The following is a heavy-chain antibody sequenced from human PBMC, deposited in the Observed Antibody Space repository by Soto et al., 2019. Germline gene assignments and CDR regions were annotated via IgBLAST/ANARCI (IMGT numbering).Heavy chain of an antibody. Sequence: GGSLRLSCAASGFGLSSYAMTWVRQAPGKGLEWVSGITASGEKLYYADSVKGRFTVSRDNSKNTLYLQMHSLRADDTAVYYCARDCSSSSCSFWAYWGQGTLVTVSS. CDR3: ARDCSSSSCSFWAY. D-gene: IGHD2-2*01. CDR1: GFGLSSYA. V-gene: IGHV3-23*01. CDR2: ITASGEKL. J-gene: IGHJ4*02.